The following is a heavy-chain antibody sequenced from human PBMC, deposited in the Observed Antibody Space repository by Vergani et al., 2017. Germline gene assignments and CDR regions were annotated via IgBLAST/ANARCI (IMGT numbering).Heavy chain of an antibody. J-gene: IGHJ4*02. CDR3: ALKSGSYYGGDY. CDR1: GFTFTSSA. CDR2: IVVGSGNT. V-gene: IGHV1-58*01. Sequence: QMQLVQSGPEVNKPGTSVKVSCKASGFTFTSSAVQWVRQARGQRLEWIGWIVVGSGNTNYAQKFQERVTITRDMSTSTAYMELSSLRSEDTAVYYCALKSGSYYGGDYWGQGTLVTVSS. D-gene: IGHD1-26*01.